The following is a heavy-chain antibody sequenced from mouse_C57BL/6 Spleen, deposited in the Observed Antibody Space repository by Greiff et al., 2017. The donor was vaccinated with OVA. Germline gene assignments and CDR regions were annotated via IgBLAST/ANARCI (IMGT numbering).Heavy chain of an antibody. CDR3: ARWSNYEYFDV. V-gene: IGHV1-50*01. J-gene: IGHJ1*03. CDR1: GYTFTSYW. Sequence: QVQLQQPGAELVKPGASVKLSCKASGYTFTSYWMQWVKQRPGQGLEWIGEIDPSDSYTNYNQKFKGKATLTVDTSSSTAYMQLSSLTSEDSAVYYCARWSNYEYFDVWGTGTTVTVSS. CDR2: IDPSDSYT. D-gene: IGHD2-5*01.